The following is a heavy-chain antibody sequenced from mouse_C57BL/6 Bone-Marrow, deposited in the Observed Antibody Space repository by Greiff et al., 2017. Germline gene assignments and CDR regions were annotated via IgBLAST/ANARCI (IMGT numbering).Heavy chain of an antibody. CDR2: ISDGGSYT. J-gene: IGHJ1*03. Sequence: VQLQESGGGLVKPGGSLKLSCAASGFTFSSYAMSWVRQTPDKRLEWVATISDGGSYTYYPDNVKGRFTISRDNAKNNLYLQMSHLKSEDTAMYYCARDDYGIWYFDVWGTGTTVTVSS. CDR1: GFTFSSYA. V-gene: IGHV5-4*01. CDR3: ARDDYGIWYFDV. D-gene: IGHD2-4*01.